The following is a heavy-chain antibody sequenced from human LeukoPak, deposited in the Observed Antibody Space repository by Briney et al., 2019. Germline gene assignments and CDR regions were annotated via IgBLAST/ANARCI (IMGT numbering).Heavy chain of an antibody. CDR1: GFTVSSTY. CDR2: IKHDGSEK. V-gene: IGHV3-7*01. Sequence: GGSLRLSCAASGFTVSSTYMSWVRQSPGKGPEWVASIKHDGSEKYYVDSVRGRFTISRDNTMNSLYLQMSSLRAEDTAVYYCATDRGWRTSGYYLYYFEYWGQGTLVTFSS. D-gene: IGHD3-3*01. J-gene: IGHJ4*02. CDR3: ATDRGWRTSGYYLYYFEY.